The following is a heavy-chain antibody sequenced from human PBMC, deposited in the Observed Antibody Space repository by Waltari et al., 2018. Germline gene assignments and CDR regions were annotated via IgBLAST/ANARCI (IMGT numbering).Heavy chain of an antibody. CDR2: IYYSGST. CDR3: ARDVGGSWFDP. D-gene: IGHD3-3*01. Sequence: QWQLQESGPGLVKPSETLSLTCTVPGGSISSSSWSWIRQPPGKGLEWIGYIYYSGSTNYNPSLKSRVTISVDTSKNQFSLKLSSVTAADTAVYYCARDVGGSWFDPWGQGTLVTVSS. J-gene: IGHJ5*02. V-gene: IGHV4-59*01. CDR1: GGSISSSS.